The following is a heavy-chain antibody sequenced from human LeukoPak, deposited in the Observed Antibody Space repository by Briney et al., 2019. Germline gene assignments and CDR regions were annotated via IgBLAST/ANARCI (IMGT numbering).Heavy chain of an antibody. V-gene: IGHV4-4*07. CDR3: ATNYTAVSAFDS. CDR1: SYSISSGYY. D-gene: IGHD6-19*01. J-gene: IGHJ4*02. CDR2: IQTGGST. Sequence: SETLSLTCTVSSYSISSGYYWGWIRQPAGKGLEWIGHIQTGGSTKYNPSLKSRVTMSIDTSKNQFSLNLYSVTAADTAVYYCATNYTAVSAFDSWGQGTLVTVSS.